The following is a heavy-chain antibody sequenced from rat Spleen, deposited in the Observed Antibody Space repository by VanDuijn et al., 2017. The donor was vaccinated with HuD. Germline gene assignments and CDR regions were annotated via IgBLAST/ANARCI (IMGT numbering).Heavy chain of an antibody. D-gene: IGHD1-1*01. CDR2: ISYDGSST. J-gene: IGHJ2*01. CDR3: ARHDARTTVVWDY. Sequence: EVQLVESGGGLVQPGRSLKLSCAASGFTFSNYGMAWVRQAPTKGLEWVATISYDGSSTYYRDSVKGRFTISRDNAKSTLYLQMDSLRSEDTATYYCARHDARTTVVWDYWGQGVMVTVSS. CDR1: GFTFSNYG. V-gene: IGHV5-29*01.